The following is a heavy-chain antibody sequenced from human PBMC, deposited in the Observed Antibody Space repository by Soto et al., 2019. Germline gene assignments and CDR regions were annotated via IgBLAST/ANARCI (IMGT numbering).Heavy chain of an antibody. J-gene: IGHJ1*01. CDR1: GFTVSSNY. V-gene: IGHV3-53*01. CDR2: IYSGGST. D-gene: IGHD3-22*01. Sequence: PEGSLRLSCAASGFTVSSNYMSWVRQAPGKGLEWVSVIYSGGSTYYADSVKGRFTISRDNSKNTLYLQMNSLRAEDTAVYYCARDRVESGYPEYFQHWGQGTLVTVSS. CDR3: ARDRVESGYPEYFQH.